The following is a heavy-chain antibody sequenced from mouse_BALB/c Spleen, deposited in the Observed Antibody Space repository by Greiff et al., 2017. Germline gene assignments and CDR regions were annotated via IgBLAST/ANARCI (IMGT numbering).Heavy chain of an antibody. V-gene: IGHV5-15*02. CDR1: GFTFSDYG. Sequence: EVKLVESGGGLVQPGGSRKLSCAASGFTFSDYGMAWVRQAPGKGPEWVAFISNLAYSIYYADTVTGRFTISRENAKNTLYLEMSSLRSEDTAMYYCASGDGSSSFAYWGQGTLVTVSA. J-gene: IGHJ3*01. CDR2: ISNLAYSI. D-gene: IGHD1-1*01. CDR3: ASGDGSSSFAY.